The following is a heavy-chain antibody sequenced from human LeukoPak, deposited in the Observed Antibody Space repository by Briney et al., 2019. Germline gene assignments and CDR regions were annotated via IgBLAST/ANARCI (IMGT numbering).Heavy chain of an antibody. D-gene: IGHD3-10*01. V-gene: IGHV3-30*03. CDR1: GFTFSSYG. J-gene: IGHJ1*01. Sequence: GGSLRLSCAASGFTFSSYGIHWVRQAPGKALEWVAFISYDGSDTYYRDSVKGRFTISRANPKNTVYLQMNSLRPEDTAVYYCARGLMEHWGQGTLVTVSS. CDR2: ISYDGSDT. CDR3: ARGLMEH.